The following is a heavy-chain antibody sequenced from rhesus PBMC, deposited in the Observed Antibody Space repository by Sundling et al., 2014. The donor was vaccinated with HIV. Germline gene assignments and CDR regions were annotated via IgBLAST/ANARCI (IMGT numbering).Heavy chain of an antibody. CDR3: ARLTGVIIGNFDY. D-gene: IGHD3-22*01. CDR1: GFTFDDYA. V-gene: IGHV3-67*01. Sequence: EVQLVESGGGVVQPGGSLRLSCAASGFTFDDYAMHWVRQAPGKGLEWVSVINWDGDSTYYADSVKGRFTISRDNAKNSLYLQMDSLRAEDTAFYYCARLTGVIIGNFDYWGQGVLVTVSS. CDR2: INWDGDST. J-gene: IGHJ4*01.